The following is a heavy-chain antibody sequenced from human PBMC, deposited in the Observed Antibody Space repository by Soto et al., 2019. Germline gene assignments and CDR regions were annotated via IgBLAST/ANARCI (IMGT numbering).Heavy chain of an antibody. CDR1: ADTFTSYY. CDR2: INPSGGST. Sequence: ASVKVSCKAPADTFTSYYIHWVRQAPGHGLEWMGIINPSGGSTSYAQKFQGRVTLTRDTSTSTVYMELSSLRSEDTAVYYCARRRGGSGWYYFDYWGQGTLVTVSS. CDR3: ARRRGGSGWYYFDY. J-gene: IGHJ4*02. D-gene: IGHD6-19*01. V-gene: IGHV1-46*01.